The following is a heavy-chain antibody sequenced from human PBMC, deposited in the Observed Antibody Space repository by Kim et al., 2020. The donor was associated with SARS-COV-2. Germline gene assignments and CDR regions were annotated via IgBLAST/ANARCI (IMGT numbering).Heavy chain of an antibody. CDR1: GYTFTSYA. D-gene: IGHD2-15*01. CDR3: ARTALERRLLVVVVAATMLFDY. Sequence: ASVKVSCKASGYTFTSYAMHWVRQAPGQRLEWMGWINAGNGNTKYSQKFQGRVTITRDTSASTAYMELSSLRSEDTAVYYCARTALERRLLVVVVAATMLFDYWGQGTLVTVSS. CDR2: INAGNGNT. V-gene: IGHV1-3*01. J-gene: IGHJ4*02.